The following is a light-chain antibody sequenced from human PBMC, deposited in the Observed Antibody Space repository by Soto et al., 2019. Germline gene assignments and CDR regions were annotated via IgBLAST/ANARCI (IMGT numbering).Light chain of an antibody. CDR3: QQRSNLPGT. V-gene: IGKV1-39*01. CDR2: AAS. CDR1: QNIDNF. Sequence: DIQLTQSPSSLSASLGDRITISCRASQNIDNFLHWYQQKSGKAPELLIYAASSLRDGVPSRFSGSGFGTEFTLTISSLEPEDFAVYYCQQRSNLPGTFGRGTKLDIK. J-gene: IGKJ2*01.